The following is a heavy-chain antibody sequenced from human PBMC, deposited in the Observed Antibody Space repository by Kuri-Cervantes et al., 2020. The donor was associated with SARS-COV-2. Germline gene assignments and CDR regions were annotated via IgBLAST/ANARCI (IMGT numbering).Heavy chain of an antibody. CDR2: IWYDGSNK. V-gene: IGHV3-33*01. J-gene: IGHJ4*02. CDR3: ARDSGPLRYSYFDY. D-gene: IGHD3-9*01. CDR1: GFTFSSYG. Sequence: GGSLRLPCAASGFTFSSYGMHWVRQAPGKGLEWVAVIWYDGSNKYYADSVKGRFTISRDNSKNTVFLQMDSLRAEDTAVYYCARDSGPLRYSYFDYWGLGALVTVSS.